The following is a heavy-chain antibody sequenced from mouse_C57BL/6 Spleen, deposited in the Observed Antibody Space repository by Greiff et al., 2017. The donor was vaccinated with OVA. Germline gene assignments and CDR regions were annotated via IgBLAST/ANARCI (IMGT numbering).Heavy chain of an antibody. V-gene: IGHV1-42*01. J-gene: IGHJ4*01. CDR2: INPSTGGT. Sequence: EVQLVESGPELVKPGASVKISCKASGYSFTGYYMNWVKQSPEKSLEWIGEINPSTGGTTYNQKFKAKATLTVDKSSSTAYMQLKSLTSEDSSVYYCARSTMVTTYAMDYWGQGTSVTVSS. CDR1: GYSFTGYY. D-gene: IGHD2-2*01. CDR3: ARSTMVTTYAMDY.